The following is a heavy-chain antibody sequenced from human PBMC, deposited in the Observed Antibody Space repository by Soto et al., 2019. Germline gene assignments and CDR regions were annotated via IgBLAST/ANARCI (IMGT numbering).Heavy chain of an antibody. D-gene: IGHD5-12*01. Sequence: QVQLVQSGAEVKKPGASVKVSCKASGYTFTSYYMHWVRQAPGQGLEWMGIINPSGGSTSYAQKFEGRVTRTRDTSTSTVYMQLSSLRSEYTAVYYCAGDTYSGYARHSSVVSYWGQGTLVPVSS. V-gene: IGHV1-46*03. CDR1: GYTFTSYY. J-gene: IGHJ4*02. CDR2: INPSGGST. CDR3: AGDTYSGYARHSSVVSY.